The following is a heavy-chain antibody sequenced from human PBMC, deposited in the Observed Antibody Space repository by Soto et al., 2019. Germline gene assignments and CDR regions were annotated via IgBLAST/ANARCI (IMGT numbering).Heavy chain of an antibody. J-gene: IGHJ6*02. D-gene: IGHD2-2*01. CDR3: ARSQGSSTSLEIYYYYYYGMDV. CDR1: GGTFSSYA. CDR2: IIPISGTA. Sequence: QVQLVQSGAEVKKPGSSVTVSCKASGGTFSSYAISWVRQAPGQGLEWMGGIIPISGTANYAQKFQGRVTITADESTSTAYMELSSLRSEDTAVYYCARSQGSSTSLEIYYYYYYGMDVWGQGTMVTVSS. V-gene: IGHV1-69*01.